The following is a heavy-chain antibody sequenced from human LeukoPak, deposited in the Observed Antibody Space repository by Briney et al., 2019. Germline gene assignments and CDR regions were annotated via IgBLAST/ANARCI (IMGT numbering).Heavy chain of an antibody. D-gene: IGHD2-15*01. V-gene: IGHV3-53*01. CDR3: ARERRYCSGVNCYSGLDY. CDR1: GLTVSSNY. CDR2: IYSSGNT. J-gene: IGHJ4*02. Sequence: PGGSLRLSCAASGLTVSSNYLNWVHQAPGKGLEWVSIIYSSGNTYYADSVKGRFIISRDNSKNTLYLQMTSLRLEDTAVYYCARERRYCSGVNCYSGLDYWGQGTRVTVSS.